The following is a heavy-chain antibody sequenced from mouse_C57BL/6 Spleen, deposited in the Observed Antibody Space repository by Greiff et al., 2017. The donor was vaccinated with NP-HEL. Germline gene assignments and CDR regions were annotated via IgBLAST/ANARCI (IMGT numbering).Heavy chain of an antibody. J-gene: IGHJ3*01. Sequence: VQLQQSGPELVKPGASVKIPCKASGYTFTDYNMDWVKQSHGKSLEWIGDINPNNGGTIYNQKFKGKATLTVDKSSSTAYMELRSLTSEDTAVYYCASSLDSSVGFAYWGQGTLVTVAA. D-gene: IGHD3-2*01. V-gene: IGHV1-18*01. CDR1: GYTFTDYN. CDR3: ASSLDSSVGFAY. CDR2: INPNNGGT.